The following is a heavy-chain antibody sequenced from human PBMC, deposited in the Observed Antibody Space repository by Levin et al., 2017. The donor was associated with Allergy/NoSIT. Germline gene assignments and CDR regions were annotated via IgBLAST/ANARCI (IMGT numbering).Heavy chain of an antibody. CDR3: ARGGIHHGFDI. D-gene: IGHD1-26*01. CDR1: GYTFSDYY. CDR2: INLNPNSGGT. Sequence: PGESLKISCLASGYTFSDYYIHWVRQAPGQGLEWMGWINLNPNSGGTVYAQKFRGRVTMTGDTSITTASMELSRLRADDTAVYYCARGGIHHGFDIWGQGTLVTVSP. J-gene: IGHJ3*02. V-gene: IGHV1-2*02.